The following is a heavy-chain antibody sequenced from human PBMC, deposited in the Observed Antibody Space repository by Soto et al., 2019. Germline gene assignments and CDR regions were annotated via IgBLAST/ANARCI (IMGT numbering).Heavy chain of an antibody. D-gene: IGHD3-16*02. V-gene: IGHV3-23*01. CDR3: AKDPILGAFTFAGVIALDAFDI. CDR1: GFTFSSYA. J-gene: IGHJ3*02. CDR2: ISGSGGST. Sequence: GGSLRLSCAASGFTFSSYAMSWVRQAPGKGLEWVSAISGSGGSTYYADSVKGRFTISRDNSKNTLYLQMNSLRAEDTAVYYCAKDPILGAFTFAGVIALDAFDIWGQGTMVTV.